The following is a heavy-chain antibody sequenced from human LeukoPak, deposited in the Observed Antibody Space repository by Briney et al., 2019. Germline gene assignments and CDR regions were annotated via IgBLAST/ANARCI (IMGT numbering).Heavy chain of an antibody. D-gene: IGHD3-3*01. CDR2: INHSGST. J-gene: IGHJ5*02. V-gene: IGHV4-34*01. CDR1: GGSFSGYY. Sequence: NPSETLSLTCAVYGGSFSGYYWSWIRQPPGKGLEWIGEINHSGSTNYNPSLKSRVTISVDTSKNQFSLKLSSVTAADTAVYYCARHTVQLRFLESDLNWFDPWGQGTLVTVSS. CDR3: ARHTVQLRFLESDLNWFDP.